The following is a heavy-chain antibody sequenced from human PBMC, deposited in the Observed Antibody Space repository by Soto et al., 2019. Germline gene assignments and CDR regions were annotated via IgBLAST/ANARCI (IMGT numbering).Heavy chain of an antibody. Sequence: ASVKVSCKASGYTFTSYYMHWVRQAPGQGLEWMGIINPSGGSTSYAQKFQGRVTMTRDTSTSTVYMELSSLRSEDTAVYYCARAVRGAAVRSSYLLDVWGKGTTVTVSS. CDR3: ARAVRGAAVRSSYLLDV. CDR2: INPSGGST. V-gene: IGHV1-46*03. J-gene: IGHJ6*04. D-gene: IGHD3-10*02. CDR1: GYTFTSYY.